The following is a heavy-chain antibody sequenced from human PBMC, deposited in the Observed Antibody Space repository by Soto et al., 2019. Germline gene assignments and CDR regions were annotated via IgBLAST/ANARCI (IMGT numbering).Heavy chain of an antibody. J-gene: IGHJ4*02. CDR2: IYYSGST. Sequence: SETLSLTCTVSGGSISSGGYYWSWIRQHPGKGLEWIGYIYYSGSTYYNPSLKSRVTISVDTSKNQFSLKLSSVTAADTAVYYCARARYGSGGSCHVTPLFDYWGQGTLVTVSS. CDR1: GGSISSGGYY. D-gene: IGHD2-15*01. V-gene: IGHV4-31*03. CDR3: ARARYGSGGSCHVTPLFDY.